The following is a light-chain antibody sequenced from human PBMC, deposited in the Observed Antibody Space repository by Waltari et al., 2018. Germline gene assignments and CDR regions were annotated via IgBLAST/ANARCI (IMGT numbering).Light chain of an antibody. Sequence: EIVMTQSPATLSVSPGEGATLSCRASQNIHSNLAWYQQPPGQTPMLLIYGASTRAIGIPARFSGSGSGTEFTLTISSLQSEDFALYYCQQYNNWPPWTFGQGTKVEIK. J-gene: IGKJ1*01. V-gene: IGKV3D-15*01. CDR3: QQYNNWPPWT. CDR2: GAS. CDR1: QNIHSN.